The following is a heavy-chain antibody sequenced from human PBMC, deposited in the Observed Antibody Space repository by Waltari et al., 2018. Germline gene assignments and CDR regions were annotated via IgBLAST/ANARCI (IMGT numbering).Heavy chain of an antibody. CDR3: ARVPPGWLQSDVTEKKGDDAFDI. Sequence: QVQLQESGPGLVKPSETLSLTCTVSGGSISSYYWSWIRQPPGKGLEWIGYIYYSGSTNYNPSLKSRVTISVDTSKNQFSLKLSSLRSEDTAVYYCARVPPGWLQSDVTEKKGDDAFDIWGQGTMVTVSS. CDR2: IYYSGST. V-gene: IGHV4-59*01. CDR1: GGSISSYY. D-gene: IGHD5-12*01. J-gene: IGHJ3*02.